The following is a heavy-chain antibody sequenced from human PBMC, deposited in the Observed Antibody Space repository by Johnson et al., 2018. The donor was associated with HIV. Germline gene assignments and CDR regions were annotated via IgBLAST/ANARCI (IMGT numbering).Heavy chain of an antibody. V-gene: IGHV3-15*01. D-gene: IGHD2-21*02. CDR1: GFTFSNAW. Sequence: EVQLVESGGGLIKPGGSLRLSCAASGFTFSNAWMSWVRQGPGQGLEWVGRIKSKTEGGTTDYAAPVKGRFTISSDDSKNSLYLQMNSLKTEETAVYYCASLAYFGGDCYRTYHDAFDIWGQGTMVTVSS. CDR2: IKSKTEGGTT. CDR3: ASLAYFGGDCYRTYHDAFDI. J-gene: IGHJ3*02.